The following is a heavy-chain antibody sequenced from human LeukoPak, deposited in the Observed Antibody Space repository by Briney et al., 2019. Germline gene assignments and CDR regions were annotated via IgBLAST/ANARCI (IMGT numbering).Heavy chain of an antibody. V-gene: IGHV1-46*01. CDR1: GYTFTSHY. CDR2: INPRGGST. CDR3: ARDGPSLGLPAYYFDY. D-gene: IGHD2-2*01. Sequence: ASVKVSCKASGYTFTSHYMHWVRHALGQGLEWMGIINPRGGSTSSTQKHQGKVTMTRDTATCTGDIELSSLRPEDTAVDYCARDGPSLGLPAYYFDYWGQGTLVTVSS. J-gene: IGHJ4*02.